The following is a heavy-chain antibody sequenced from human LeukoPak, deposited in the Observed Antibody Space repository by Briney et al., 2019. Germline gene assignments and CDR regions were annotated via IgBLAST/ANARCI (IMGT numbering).Heavy chain of an antibody. D-gene: IGHD3-22*01. Sequence: ETLSLTCTVSGGSISGYYWSWVRQAPGKGLEWVSVIYSGGSTYYADSVKGRFTISRHKSKNTLYLQMSSLRAEDTAVYYCARAGYFDSSGHYSSFDYWGQGTLVTVSS. V-gene: IGHV3-53*04. CDR1: GGSISGYY. CDR2: IYSGGST. CDR3: ARAGYFDSSGHYSSFDY. J-gene: IGHJ4*02.